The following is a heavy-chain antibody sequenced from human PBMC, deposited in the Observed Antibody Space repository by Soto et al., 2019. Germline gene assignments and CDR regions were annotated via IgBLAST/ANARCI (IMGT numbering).Heavy chain of an antibody. Sequence: SETLSLTCSVSGDSISNSRFYWAWIRQPPGEGLEWIGSIYHTGNAYYNPSLKSRVTISVDTSKNQFSLKLSSVTAADTAVYYCARLGGGVSGSGSPWFDPWGQGTLVTVSS. CDR3: ARLGGGVSGSGSPWFDP. D-gene: IGHD3-10*01. CDR2: IYHTGNA. J-gene: IGHJ5*02. CDR1: GDSISNSRFY. V-gene: IGHV4-39*07.